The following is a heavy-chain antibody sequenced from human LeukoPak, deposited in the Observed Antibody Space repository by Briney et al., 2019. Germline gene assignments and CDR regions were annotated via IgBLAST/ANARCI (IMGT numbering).Heavy chain of an antibody. CDR3: ARLGFGGSGWFFDY. D-gene: IGHD6-19*01. Sequence: GRSLRLSCAASGFILSTYGMHWVRQAPGEGLEWVAYIWHDGSKKYYADSVKGRFTISRDSSNNTLYLQMNSLRAEDTAVYYCARLGFGGSGWFFDYWGQGTLVTVSS. CDR1: GFILSTYG. V-gene: IGHV3-33*01. J-gene: IGHJ4*02. CDR2: IWHDGSKK.